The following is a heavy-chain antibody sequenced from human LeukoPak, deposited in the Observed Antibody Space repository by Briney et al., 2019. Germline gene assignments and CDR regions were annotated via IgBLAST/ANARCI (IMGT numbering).Heavy chain of an antibody. CDR1: GGSISSSSYY. CDR3: ARGLRLPSRSTPAVPHV. J-gene: IGHJ6*04. Sequence: SETLSLTCSVSGGSISSSSYYWGWIRQPPGKGLEWIGSINYSGNTYYNASLKSRVTISLDTSKNQFSLKLSSVTAADTAIYHCARGLRLPSRSTPAVPHVWSKGTQVTVSA. CDR2: INYSGNT. D-gene: IGHD6-19*01. V-gene: IGHV4-39*01.